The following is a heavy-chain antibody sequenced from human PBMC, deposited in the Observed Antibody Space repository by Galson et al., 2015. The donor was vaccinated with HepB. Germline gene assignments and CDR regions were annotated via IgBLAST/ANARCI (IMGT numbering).Heavy chain of an antibody. Sequence: SLRLACAADEFSFRCSGRHGVRQGPGKGLERLAAISYHGTSEYDADAVKGRVTVSQDIFKNTVFLQMSSLRADDTAVYYCAKDGGYCSHSTCSPHTFFQDHNGMDVWGQGTTVTVSS. CDR2: ISYHGTSE. CDR3: AKDGGYCSHSTCSPHTFFQDHNGMDV. J-gene: IGHJ6*02. CDR1: EFSFRCSG. D-gene: IGHD2-2*01. V-gene: IGHV3-30*18.